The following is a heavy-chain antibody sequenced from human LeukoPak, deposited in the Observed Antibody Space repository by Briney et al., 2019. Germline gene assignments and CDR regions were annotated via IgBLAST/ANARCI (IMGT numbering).Heavy chain of an antibody. CDR3: ARDELAAAGPTGEDY. Sequence: PGGSLRLSCAASGFTFSSYWMNWVRQAPGKGLEWVANIKQDGSEKYYVDSVKGRFTISRDNAKNSLYLQMNSLRAEDTAVYYCARDELAAAGPTGEDYWGQGTLVTVSS. V-gene: IGHV3-7*01. J-gene: IGHJ4*02. CDR1: GFTFSSYW. CDR2: IKQDGSEK. D-gene: IGHD6-13*01.